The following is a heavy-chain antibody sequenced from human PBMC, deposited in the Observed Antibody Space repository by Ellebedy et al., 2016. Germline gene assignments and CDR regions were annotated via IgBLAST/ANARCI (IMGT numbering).Heavy chain of an antibody. V-gene: IGHV1-69*04. CDR3: ASPKRYYYYYGMDV. J-gene: IGHJ6*02. CDR2: IIPILGIA. CDR1: GGTFSSYA. Sequence: ASVKVSCKASGGTFSSYAISWVRQAPGQGLEWMGRIIPILGIANYAQKFQGRVTITADKSTSTAYMELSSLRSEDTAVYYCASPKRYYYYYGMDVWGQGTTVTVSS.